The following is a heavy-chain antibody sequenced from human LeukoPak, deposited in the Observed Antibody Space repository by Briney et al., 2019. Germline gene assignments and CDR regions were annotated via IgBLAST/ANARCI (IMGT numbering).Heavy chain of an antibody. CDR3: ARARTRNFFDL. D-gene: IGHD5-24*01. Sequence: ASVKVSCKASEYTFTGYYMHWVRQAPGQGLEWMGWINPNSGSTIYAQESQGRVTLTRDTSIGTGYMELRSLRSDDTAMYYCARARTRNFFDLWGQGTLVTVSS. V-gene: IGHV1-2*02. CDR1: EYTFTGYY. J-gene: IGHJ4*02. CDR2: INPNSGST.